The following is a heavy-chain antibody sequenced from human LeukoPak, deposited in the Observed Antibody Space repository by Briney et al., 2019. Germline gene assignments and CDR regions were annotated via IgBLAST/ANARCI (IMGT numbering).Heavy chain of an antibody. Sequence: SETLSLTCAVYGGSFSGYYWSWIRQPPGKGLEWIGEINHSGSTNYNPSLKGRVTISVDTSKNQFSLKLSSVTAADTAVYYCARHYSSSWYRPGAYYFDYWGQGTLVTVSS. D-gene: IGHD6-13*01. CDR2: INHSGST. V-gene: IGHV4-34*01. J-gene: IGHJ4*02. CDR3: ARHYSSSWYRPGAYYFDY. CDR1: GGSFSGYY.